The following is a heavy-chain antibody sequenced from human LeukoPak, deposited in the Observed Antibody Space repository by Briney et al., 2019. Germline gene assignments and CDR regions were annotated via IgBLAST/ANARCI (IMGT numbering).Heavy chain of an antibody. CDR2: IGAYNGNT. D-gene: IGHD5-12*01. V-gene: IGHV1-18*01. Sequence: ASVKVSCKASGYTFISYGIIWVRQAPGQGLEWMGWIGAYNGNTNYAQKLQGRVNMTTDTSTSTAYMELRSLRSDDTAVYYCARGHGYSGYDPYWFDPWGQGTLVTVSS. CDR3: ARGHGYSGYDPYWFDP. CDR1: GYTFISYG. J-gene: IGHJ5*02.